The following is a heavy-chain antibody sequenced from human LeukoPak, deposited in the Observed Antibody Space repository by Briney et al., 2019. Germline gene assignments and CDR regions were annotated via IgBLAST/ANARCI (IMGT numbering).Heavy chain of an antibody. J-gene: IGHJ4*02. Sequence: SETLSLTCAVYGGSFSGYYWNWIRQPPGKGLEWIGEINHSGNTNYNPSLKSRVTMSVDTSKNQFSLRLSSVTAADTAAYYCARDHNYDSSGYFLYYWGQGTLVIVSS. V-gene: IGHV4-34*01. CDR3: ARDHNYDSSGYFLYY. CDR1: GGSFSGYY. D-gene: IGHD3-22*01. CDR2: INHSGNT.